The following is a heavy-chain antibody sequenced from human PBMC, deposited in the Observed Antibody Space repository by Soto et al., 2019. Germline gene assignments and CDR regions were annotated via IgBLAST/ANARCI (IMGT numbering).Heavy chain of an antibody. V-gene: IGHV4-59*08. D-gene: IGHD6-19*01. CDR1: GDSISTYY. J-gene: IGHJ4*02. CDR2: RYYSGST. Sequence: SETLSLTCTFSVSGDSISTYYWSWIRQPPGKGLEWIGYRYYSGSTSYNPSLESRVTISVDTSKNQFSLKLDSVTAADTAVYYCAIGDGWYYFDDWGRGAPVTVPS. CDR3: AIGDGWYYFDD.